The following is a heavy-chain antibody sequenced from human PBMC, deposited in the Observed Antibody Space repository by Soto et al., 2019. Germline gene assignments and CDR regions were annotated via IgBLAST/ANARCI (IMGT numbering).Heavy chain of an antibody. Sequence: EVQLLESGGGLVQPGGSLRLSCAASGFTFNSYAMGWVRQAPGKGLEWVSTVSSSGGSTYYADSVKGRFTISRDNSKNTLYLQMNSLRAEDTAVYFCAKAFCTNGICYTGYYFDYWGQGTLVTVSS. CDR3: AKAFCTNGICYTGYYFDY. D-gene: IGHD2-8*01. V-gene: IGHV3-23*01. J-gene: IGHJ4*02. CDR1: GFTFNSYA. CDR2: VSSSGGST.